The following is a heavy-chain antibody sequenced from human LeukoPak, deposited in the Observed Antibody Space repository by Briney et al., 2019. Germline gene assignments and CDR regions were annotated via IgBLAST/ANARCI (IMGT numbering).Heavy chain of an antibody. CDR2: ISYDGSNK. V-gene: IGHV3-30-3*01. J-gene: IGHJ4*02. CDR1: GFTFSSYA. CDR3: AGDRLYYYGSGSPFDY. Sequence: PGGSLRLSCAASGFTFSSYAMHWVRQAPGKGLEWVAVISYDGSNKYYADSVKGRFTISRDNSKNTLYLQMNSLRAEDTAVYYCAGDRLYYYGSGSPFDYWGQGTLVAVSS. D-gene: IGHD3-10*01.